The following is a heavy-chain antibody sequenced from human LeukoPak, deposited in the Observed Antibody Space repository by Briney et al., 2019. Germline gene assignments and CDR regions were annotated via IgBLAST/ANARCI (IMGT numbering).Heavy chain of an antibody. V-gene: IGHV3-23*01. CDR2: ISGSGGST. Sequence: PGGSLRLSCAASGFTFSSYAMSWVRQAPGKGLEWVSAISGSGGSTYYADSVKGRFTISRDNAKNSLYLQMNSLRAEDTAVYYCAREGPLHYYDSSGYSTGGGQGTLVTVSS. D-gene: IGHD3-22*01. J-gene: IGHJ4*02. CDR3: AREGPLHYYDSSGYSTG. CDR1: GFTFSSYA.